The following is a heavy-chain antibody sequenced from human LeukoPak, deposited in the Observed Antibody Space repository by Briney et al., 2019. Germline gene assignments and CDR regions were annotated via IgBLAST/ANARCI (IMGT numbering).Heavy chain of an antibody. Sequence: GGSLRLSCAVSGFTFNTYGMHWVRQAPGKGLEWVTFIRSDGGNKYYADSVKGRFTISRDNSKNTLYVQMNSLRAEDTAVYYCVNDYGGAPDVWGKGTTVIISS. CDR2: IRSDGGNK. D-gene: IGHD4-23*01. CDR3: VNDYGGAPDV. CDR1: GFTFNTYG. J-gene: IGHJ6*04. V-gene: IGHV3-30*02.